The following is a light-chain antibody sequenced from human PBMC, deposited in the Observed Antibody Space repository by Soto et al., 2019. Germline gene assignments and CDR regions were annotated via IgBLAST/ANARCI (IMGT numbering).Light chain of an antibody. J-gene: IGLJ1*01. CDR1: SSDVGSYNL. Sequence: QSALTQPASVSGSPGQSITISCTGTSSDVGSYNLVSWYQQHPGKAPKLMIYEGSKRPSGVSNRFSGSKSGNTASLTISGLQAEDEADYYCCSYAGNPFYVFGTGTKLTVL. CDR2: EGS. CDR3: CSYAGNPFYV. V-gene: IGLV2-23*01.